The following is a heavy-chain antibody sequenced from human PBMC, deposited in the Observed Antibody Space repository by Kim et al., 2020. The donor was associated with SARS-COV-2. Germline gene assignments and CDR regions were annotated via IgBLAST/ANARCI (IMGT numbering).Heavy chain of an antibody. CDR1: GGSISSGGYS. CDR2: IYHSGST. J-gene: IGHJ5*02. Sequence: SETLSLTCAVSGGSISSGGYSWSWIRQPPGKGLEWIGYIYHSGSTYYNPSLKSRVTISVDRSKNQFSLKLSSVTAADTAVYYCARAGIAAAGPEGWFDPWGQGTLVTVSS. CDR3: ARAGIAAAGPEGWFDP. V-gene: IGHV4-30-2*01. D-gene: IGHD6-13*01.